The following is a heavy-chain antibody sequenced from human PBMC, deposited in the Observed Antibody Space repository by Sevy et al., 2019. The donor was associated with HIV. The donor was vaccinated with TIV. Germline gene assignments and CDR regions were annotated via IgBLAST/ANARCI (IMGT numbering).Heavy chain of an antibody. Sequence: GGSLRLSCAASGSTFSSYSMNWVRQAPGKGLEWVSSISSSSSYIYYADSVKGRFTISRDNAKNSLYLQMNSLRAEDTAVYFCARDPPAGAYDAFDIWGQGTMVTVSS. CDR1: GSTFSSYS. J-gene: IGHJ3*02. CDR3: ARDPPAGAYDAFDI. CDR2: ISSSSSYI. V-gene: IGHV3-21*01. D-gene: IGHD1-26*01.